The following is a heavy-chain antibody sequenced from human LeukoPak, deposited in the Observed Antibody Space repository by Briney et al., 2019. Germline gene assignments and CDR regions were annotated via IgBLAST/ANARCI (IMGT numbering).Heavy chain of an antibody. D-gene: IGHD6-13*01. J-gene: IGHJ6*02. CDR1: GFTFSSYS. CDR2: ISSSSSYI. V-gene: IGHV3-21*01. CDR3: ASRLQQPTYYYYGMDV. Sequence: PGGSLRLSCAASGFTFSSYSMNWVRQAPGKGLEWVSSISSSSSYIYYADSVKGRFTISRDNAKNSLYLQMNSLRAEDTAVYYCASRLQQPTYYYYGMDVWGQGTTVTVSS.